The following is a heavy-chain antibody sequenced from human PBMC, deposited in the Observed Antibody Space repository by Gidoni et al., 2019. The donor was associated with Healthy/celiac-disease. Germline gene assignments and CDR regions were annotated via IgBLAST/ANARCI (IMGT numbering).Heavy chain of an antibody. Sequence: QVQLQQWGAGLLKPSETLSLTCAVHGGSFSGYYWSWILQPPGKGLEWIGEINHSGSTNYNPSLKSRVTISVDTSKNQFSLKLSSVTAADTAVYYCARGTRGYYFDYWGQGTLVTVSS. CDR2: INHSGST. CDR3: ARGTRGYYFDY. D-gene: IGHD3-10*01. J-gene: IGHJ4*02. V-gene: IGHV4-34*01. CDR1: GGSFSGYY.